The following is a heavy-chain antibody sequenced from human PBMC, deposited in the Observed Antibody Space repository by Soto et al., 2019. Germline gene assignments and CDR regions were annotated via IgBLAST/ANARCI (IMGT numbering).Heavy chain of an antibody. V-gene: IGHV1-69*06. CDR2: IIPIFGTA. D-gene: IGHD3-22*01. CDR3: ASRLLLDIYDSSGYSDAFDI. CDR1: GGTYSSYA. J-gene: IGHJ3*02. Sequence: SVKDSCKAAGGTYSSYAISWVRQAPGRELEWMGGIIPIFGTANYSQKFQGRVTITADKSTSTAYMELSSLRSEDRAVYYCASRLLLDIYDSSGYSDAFDIWGQGTM.